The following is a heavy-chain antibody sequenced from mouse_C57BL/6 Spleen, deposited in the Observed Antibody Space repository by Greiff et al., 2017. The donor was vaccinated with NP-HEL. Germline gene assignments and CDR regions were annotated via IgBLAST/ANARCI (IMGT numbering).Heavy chain of an antibody. J-gene: IGHJ4*01. V-gene: IGHV1-81*01. Sequence: QVQLQQSGAELARPGASVKLSCKASGYTFTSYGISWVKQRTGQGLEWIGEIYPRSGNTYYNEKFKGKATLTADKSSSTAYMELRSLTSEDSAVYFCARKGIYGNYDAMDYWGQGTSVTVSS. D-gene: IGHD2-1*01. CDR3: ARKGIYGNYDAMDY. CDR1: GYTFTSYG. CDR2: IYPRSGNT.